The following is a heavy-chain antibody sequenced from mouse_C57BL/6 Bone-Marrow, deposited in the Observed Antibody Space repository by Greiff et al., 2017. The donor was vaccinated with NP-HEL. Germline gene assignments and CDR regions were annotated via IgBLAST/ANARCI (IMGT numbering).Heavy chain of an antibody. V-gene: IGHV1-19*01. CDR2: INPYNGGT. CDR1: GYTFTDYY. J-gene: IGHJ2*01. CDR3: ASKGYFYY. Sequence: DVKLQESGPVLVKPGASVKMSCKASGYTFTDYYMNWVKQSHGKSLEWIGVINPYNGGTSYNQKFKGKATLTVDKSSSTAYMELNSLTSEDSAVYYCASKGYFYYWGQGTTLTVSS.